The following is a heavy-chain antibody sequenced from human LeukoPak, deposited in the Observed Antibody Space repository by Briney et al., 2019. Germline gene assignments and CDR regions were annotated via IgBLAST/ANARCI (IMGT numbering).Heavy chain of an antibody. V-gene: IGHV3-9*02. D-gene: IGHD3-10*01. CDR3: TKDLTPGGADV. CDR2: IMWRSGST. Sequence: GGSLRLSCAVSGFTSDDHAMHWVRQASGKGLEWVAGIMWRSGSTGYGDSVKGRFTISRDNAKKSLYLQMNGLRVGDTAFYYCTKDLTPGGADVWGQGTTVTVSS. CDR1: GFTSDDHA. J-gene: IGHJ6*02.